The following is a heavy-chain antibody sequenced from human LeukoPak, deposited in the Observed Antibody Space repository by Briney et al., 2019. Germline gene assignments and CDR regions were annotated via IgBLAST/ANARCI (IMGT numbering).Heavy chain of an antibody. V-gene: IGHV3-23*01. CDR2: ISPGGGTT. J-gene: IGHJ4*02. D-gene: IGHD2-21*02. Sequence: GGSLRLSCAVSGFAFDSEAMSWVRQSPARGLEWAASISPGGGTTYYVDSVKGRFTISRDNSKNTLYLQMNSLRAEDTAVYYCAKDLAYCGGDCYPTSRSFDYWGQGTLVTVSS. CDR3: AKDLAYCGGDCYPTSRSFDY. CDR1: GFAFDSEA.